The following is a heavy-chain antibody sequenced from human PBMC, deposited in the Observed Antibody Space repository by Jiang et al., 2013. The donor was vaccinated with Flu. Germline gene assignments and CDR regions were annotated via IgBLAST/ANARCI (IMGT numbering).Heavy chain of an antibody. Sequence: PGLVKPSETLSLTCTVSGGSISSYYWSWIRQPPGKELEWIGYIYYSGSTNYNPSLKSRVTISVDTSKNQFSLKLSSVTAADTAVYYCAGYYDSSGYYSPLGYWGQGTLVTVSS. J-gene: IGHJ4*02. V-gene: IGHV4-59*01. D-gene: IGHD3-22*01. CDR3: AGYYDSSGYYSPLGY. CDR2: IYYSGST. CDR1: GGSISSYY.